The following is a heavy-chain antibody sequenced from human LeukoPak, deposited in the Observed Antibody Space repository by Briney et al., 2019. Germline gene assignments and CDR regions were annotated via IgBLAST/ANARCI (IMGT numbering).Heavy chain of an antibody. CDR1: GFPFSSHG. D-gene: IGHD3-22*01. CDR2: IIGGGGST. V-gene: IGHV3-23*01. CDR3: ATSWYYYDSSGYFPLGAFDI. Sequence: GGTLRLSCAASGFPFSSHGMSWVRQAPGKGLEWVSGIIGGGGSTYYADSVKGRFTISGDNSKNTLYLQMNSLRAEDTAVYYCATSWYYYDSSGYFPLGAFDIWGQGTMVTVSS. J-gene: IGHJ3*02.